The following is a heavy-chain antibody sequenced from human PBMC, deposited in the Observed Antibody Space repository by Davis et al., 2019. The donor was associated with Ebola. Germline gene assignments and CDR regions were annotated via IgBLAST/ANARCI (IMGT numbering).Heavy chain of an antibody. Sequence: SVKVSCKASGGTFSSYAISWVRQAPGQGLEWMGGIIPIFGTANYAQKFQGRVTISADESTSTAYMELTSLRSEDTAVYYCARKLPGYCSSTSCYTGGLPYYYGMDVWGQGTTVTVSS. J-gene: IGHJ6*02. CDR1: GGTFSSYA. V-gene: IGHV1-69*13. D-gene: IGHD2-2*02. CDR3: ARKLPGYCSSTSCYTGGLPYYYGMDV. CDR2: IIPIFGTA.